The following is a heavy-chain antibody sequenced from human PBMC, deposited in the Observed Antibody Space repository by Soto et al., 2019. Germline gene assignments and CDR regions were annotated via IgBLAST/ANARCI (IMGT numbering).Heavy chain of an antibody. V-gene: IGHV1-18*01. CDR1: GYTFTSYG. Sequence: ASVKVSCKASGYTFTSYGISCVRQAPGQGLEWMGWISAYNGNTNYAQKLQGRVTMTTDTSTSTAYMELRSLRSDDTAVYYCARDQNFWSGYWGYYYYMDVWGKGTTVTVSS. CDR3: ARDQNFWSGYWGYYYYMDV. D-gene: IGHD3-3*01. CDR2: ISAYNGNT. J-gene: IGHJ6*03.